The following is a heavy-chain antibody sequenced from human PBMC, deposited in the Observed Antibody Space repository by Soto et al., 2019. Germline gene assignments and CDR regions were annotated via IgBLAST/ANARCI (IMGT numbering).Heavy chain of an antibody. J-gene: IGHJ5*02. CDR3: ARGQRFSDWFDP. V-gene: IGHV4-4*07. CDR1: GGAISTYY. CDR2: IYSSGST. Sequence: SETVSLTCTVSGGAISTYYWTWIRQPAGKGLEWIGRIYSSGSTKYNPSLQSRVTMSLDTSNNQFSLRLTSVTAADTAVYYCARGQRFSDWFDPWGQGTLVTVSS. D-gene: IGHD3-3*01.